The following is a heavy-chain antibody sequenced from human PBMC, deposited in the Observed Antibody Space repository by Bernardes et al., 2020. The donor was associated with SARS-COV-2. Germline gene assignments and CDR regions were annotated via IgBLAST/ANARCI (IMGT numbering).Heavy chain of an antibody. CDR1: GFIFSTYY. Sequence: GGSLRLSCSASGFIFSTYYIHWVRQAPGKGLEYVSSISSNGAGTYYADSVKGRFSISRDNSKNTLYLQMSSLRPDDMGVYYCVKQYCGGTNCYTGAFDMWGHGTGVTVSA. CDR2: ISSNGAGT. J-gene: IGHJ3*02. D-gene: IGHD2-2*02. CDR3: VKQYCGGTNCYTGAFDM. V-gene: IGHV3-64D*06.